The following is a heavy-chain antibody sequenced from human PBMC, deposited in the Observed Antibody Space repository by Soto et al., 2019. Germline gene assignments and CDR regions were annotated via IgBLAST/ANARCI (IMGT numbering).Heavy chain of an antibody. Sequence: SETLSLTFAVSGGSISSGGHSGSWIRQPPGKGLEWIGYIYHSGSTYYNPSLNSRVTISADSSKNQFSLQLSSVTAADTAVYYCARGNYDFWSGYYKTYYFDYWGQGTLVTVSS. CDR2: IYHSGST. J-gene: IGHJ4*02. V-gene: IGHV4-30-2*01. CDR1: GGSISSGGHS. D-gene: IGHD3-3*01. CDR3: ARGNYDFWSGYYKTYYFDY.